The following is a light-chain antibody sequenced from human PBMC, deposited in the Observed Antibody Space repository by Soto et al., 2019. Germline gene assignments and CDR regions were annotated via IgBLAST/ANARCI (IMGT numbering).Light chain of an antibody. CDR1: SSDVGGYNY. CDR3: SSYAGNNNLV. J-gene: IGLJ3*02. CDR2: EVS. V-gene: IGLV2-8*01. Sequence: QSALTQPPSASGSPGQSVTISCTGTSSDVGGYNYVSWYQQHPGKAPKLVIYEVSKRPSGVPDRFSGSKSGNTASLTVSGLQAEDVADYYCSSYAGNNNLVFGGGTKLTVL.